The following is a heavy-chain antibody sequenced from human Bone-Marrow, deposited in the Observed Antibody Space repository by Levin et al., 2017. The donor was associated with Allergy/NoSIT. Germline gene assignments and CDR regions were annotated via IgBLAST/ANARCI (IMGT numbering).Heavy chain of an antibody. D-gene: IGHD5-18*01. CDR1: GGTFSSYA. Sequence: PLASVKVSCKASGGTFSSYAISWVRQAPGQGLEWMGGIIPIFGTANYAQKFQGRVTITADESTSTAYMELSSLRSEDTAVYYCARLDTAMPTTGGWGPSWAFDIWGQGTMVTVSS. J-gene: IGHJ3*02. CDR3: ARLDTAMPTTGGWGPSWAFDI. CDR2: IIPIFGTA. V-gene: IGHV1-69*13.